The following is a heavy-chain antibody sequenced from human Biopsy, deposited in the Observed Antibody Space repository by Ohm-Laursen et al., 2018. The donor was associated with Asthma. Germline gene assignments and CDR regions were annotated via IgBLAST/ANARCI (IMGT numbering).Heavy chain of an antibody. CDR3: ARCQVGYSSGWSLLLKKIYYSGMDV. J-gene: IGHJ6*02. Sequence: ASVKVSCKAPGGTSSNFAISWVRQAPGQGLEWLGGIMTVFGTTNYAQKFQGRVTITADESTSTAYMEVTSLRSEDTAIYYCARCQVGYSSGWSLLLKKIYYSGMDVWGQGPAITVSS. CDR1: GGTSSNFA. CDR2: IMTVFGTT. V-gene: IGHV1-69*13. D-gene: IGHD6-19*01.